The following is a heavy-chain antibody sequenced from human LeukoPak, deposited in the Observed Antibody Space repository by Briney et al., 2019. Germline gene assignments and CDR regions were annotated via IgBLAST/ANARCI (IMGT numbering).Heavy chain of an antibody. V-gene: IGHV1-2*02. Sequence: ASVKVSCKASGYTFTGYYMHWVRQAPGQGLEWMGWINPNSGGTNYAQKFQGRVTMTRDTSISTAYMELSRLRSDDTAVYYCARDRVASSSWFSYYYYYMDVWGKGTTVTIPS. CDR1: GYTFTGYY. D-gene: IGHD6-13*01. CDR3: ARDRVASSSWFSYYYYYMDV. J-gene: IGHJ6*03. CDR2: INPNSGGT.